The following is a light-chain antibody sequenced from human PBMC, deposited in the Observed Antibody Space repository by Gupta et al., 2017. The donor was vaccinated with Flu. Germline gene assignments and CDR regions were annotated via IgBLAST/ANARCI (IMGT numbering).Light chain of an antibody. V-gene: IGLV2-14*01. CDR1: SSDVGGYNY. J-gene: IGLJ1*01. CDR2: EVS. Sequence: SALTPPASVSGSPGQSITISCPGTSSDVGGYNYVSWYQQHPGRAPKLMIYEVSNRPSGVSNRFSGSKSGNTASLTISGLQAEDEADYYCSTYTSSSTPYVFGTGSKVTVL. CDR3: STYTSSSTPYV.